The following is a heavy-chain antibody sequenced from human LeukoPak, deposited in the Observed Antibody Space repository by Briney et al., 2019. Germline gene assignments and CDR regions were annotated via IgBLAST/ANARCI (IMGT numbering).Heavy chain of an antibody. CDR3: ARSHCSGGSCYSGDY. D-gene: IGHD2-15*01. Sequence: SAKVSCKXSGGTFSSYAISWVRQAPGQGLEWMGRIIPIFGPANYAQKFQGRVTITTDESTSTAYMELSSLRSEDTAVYYCARSHCSGGSCYSGDYWGQGTLVTVSS. CDR1: GGTFSSYA. V-gene: IGHV1-69*05. J-gene: IGHJ4*02. CDR2: IIPIFGPA.